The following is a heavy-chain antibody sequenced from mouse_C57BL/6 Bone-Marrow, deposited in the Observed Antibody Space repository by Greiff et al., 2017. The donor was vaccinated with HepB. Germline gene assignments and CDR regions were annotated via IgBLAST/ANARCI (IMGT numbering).Heavy chain of an antibody. V-gene: IGHV1-76*01. Sequence: VQRVESGAELVRPGASVKLSCKASGYTFTDYYINWVKQRPGQGLEWIARIYPGSGNTYYNEKFKGKATLTAEKSSSTAYMQLSSLTSEDSAVYFCARGWLLSYYYAMDYWGQGTSVTVSS. CDR2: IYPGSGNT. J-gene: IGHJ4*01. CDR3: ARGWLLSYYYAMDY. CDR1: GYTFTDYY. D-gene: IGHD2-3*01.